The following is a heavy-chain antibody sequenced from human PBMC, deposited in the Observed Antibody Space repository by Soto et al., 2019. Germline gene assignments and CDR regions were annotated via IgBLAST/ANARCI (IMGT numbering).Heavy chain of an antibody. D-gene: IGHD3-22*01. V-gene: IGHV1-69*13. Sequence: ASVKVSCKASGGTFSSYAISWVRQAPGQGLEWMGGIIPIFGTANYAQKFQGRVTITADESTSTAYMELSSLRSEDTAVYYCAREDYYDSSGYYYNWFDPWGQGTLVTVS. CDR1: GGTFSSYA. J-gene: IGHJ5*02. CDR3: AREDYYDSSGYYYNWFDP. CDR2: IIPIFGTA.